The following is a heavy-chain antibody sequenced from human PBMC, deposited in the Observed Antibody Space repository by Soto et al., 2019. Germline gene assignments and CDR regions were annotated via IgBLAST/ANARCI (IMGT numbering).Heavy chain of an antibody. V-gene: IGHV3-48*01. CDR2: ISSSSSTI. J-gene: IGHJ3*02. D-gene: IGHD3-10*01. Sequence: GGSLRLSCAASGFTFSSYSMNWVRQAPGKGLEWVSYISSSSSTIYYADSVKGRFTISRDNAKNSLYLQMNSLRAEDTAVYYCARTVAFAGKNSAFDIWGQGTMVTVSS. CDR1: GFTFSSYS. CDR3: ARTVAFAGKNSAFDI.